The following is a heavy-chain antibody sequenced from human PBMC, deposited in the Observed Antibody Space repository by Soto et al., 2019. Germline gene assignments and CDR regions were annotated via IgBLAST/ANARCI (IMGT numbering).Heavy chain of an antibody. CDR1: GGSFSGYY. Sequence: QVQLQQWGAGLLKPSETLSLTCAVYGGSFSGYYWSWIRQPPGKGLEWIGEINHSGSTNYNPSLKSRFTISVDTSKNQCSLKLSSVTAADTAVYYCARSVIRYKYYFDYWGQGTLVTVSS. D-gene: IGHD3-16*02. V-gene: IGHV4-34*01. CDR2: INHSGST. CDR3: ARSVIRYKYYFDY. J-gene: IGHJ4*02.